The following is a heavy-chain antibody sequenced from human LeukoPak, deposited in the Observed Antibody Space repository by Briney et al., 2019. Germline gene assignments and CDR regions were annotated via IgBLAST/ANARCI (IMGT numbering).Heavy chain of an antibody. J-gene: IGHJ4*02. Sequence: SETLSLTCTVSGGSISSYYWSWIRQPPGKGLEWIGYIYNSGSTNYNPSLRSRVTISVDTSKNQFSLRLSSVTAADTAVFYCARDRGSYARGFFDYWGQGTLVTVSS. V-gene: IGHV4-59*01. D-gene: IGHD1-26*01. CDR1: GGSISSYY. CDR2: IYNSGST. CDR3: ARDRGSYARGFFDY.